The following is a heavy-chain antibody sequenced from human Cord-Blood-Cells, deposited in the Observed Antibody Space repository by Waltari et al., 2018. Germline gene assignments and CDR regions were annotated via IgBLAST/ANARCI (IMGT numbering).Heavy chain of an antibody. CDR2: IYYSGTT. V-gene: IGHV4-39*01. CDR3: ARSRNFDY. J-gene: IGHJ4*02. D-gene: IGHD6-6*01. Sequence: QLQLQESGPGLVKPSETLSLTCTVSGGSIRSISYYWGWIRQPPGRGLEGIGSIYYSGTTYYNPALKSRVTISVDTSKNQFSLKLSSVTAADTAVYYCARSRNFDYWGQGTLVTVSS. CDR1: GGSIRSISYY.